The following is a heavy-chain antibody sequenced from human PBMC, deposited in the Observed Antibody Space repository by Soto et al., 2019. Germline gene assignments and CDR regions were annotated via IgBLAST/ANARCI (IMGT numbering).Heavy chain of an antibody. CDR3: AREPPDYYDSSGYYQKHYFDY. CDR1: GGSISSYY. CDR2: IYYSGST. J-gene: IGHJ4*02. V-gene: IGHV4-59*01. D-gene: IGHD3-22*01. Sequence: PXGTLSLTCTVSGGSISSYYWSWIRQPPGKGLEWIGYIYYSGSTNYNPSLKSRVTISVDTSKNQFSLKLSSVTAADTAVYYCAREPPDYYDSSGYYQKHYFDYWGQGTLVTVSS.